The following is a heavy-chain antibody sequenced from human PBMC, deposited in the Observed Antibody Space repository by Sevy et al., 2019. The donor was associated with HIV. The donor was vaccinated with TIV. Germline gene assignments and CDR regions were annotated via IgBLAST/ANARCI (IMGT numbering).Heavy chain of an antibody. Sequence: SETLSLTCAVYGGSFSGYFWNWIRQSPGKGLEWIGEINHSGTLKYNPSLKIRVTISVDASKNQLSLHLRSVTAADTAVYYCARGRQAYVVVVPSTVPFDYWGQGTLVTVSS. D-gene: IGHD2-2*01. CDR2: INHSGTL. V-gene: IGHV4-34*01. CDR1: GGSFSGYF. J-gene: IGHJ4*02. CDR3: ARGRQAYVVVVPSTVPFDY.